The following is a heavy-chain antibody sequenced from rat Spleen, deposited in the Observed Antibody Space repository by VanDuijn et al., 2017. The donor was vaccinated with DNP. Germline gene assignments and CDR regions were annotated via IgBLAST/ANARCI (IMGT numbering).Heavy chain of an antibody. CDR3: VRPHHYAGSYPRY. D-gene: IGHD1-12*02. CDR1: GFTFSDYY. J-gene: IGHJ2*01. V-gene: IGHV5-22*01. CDR2: IRYDGHST. Sequence: EVQLVESGGGLVQPGRSLKLSCAASGFTFSDYYMAWVRQAPTKGLEWVAYIRYDGHSTYFGDSVKGRFTISRDNAKSTLYLQMNTLRSEDMATYFCVRPHHYAGSYPRYWGQGVMVTVSS.